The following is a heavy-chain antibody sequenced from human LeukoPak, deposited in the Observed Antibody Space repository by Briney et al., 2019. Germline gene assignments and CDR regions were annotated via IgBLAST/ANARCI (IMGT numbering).Heavy chain of an antibody. V-gene: IGHV4-4*02. CDR3: VRNYYDSSGYFDY. CDR2: IYHSGST. Sequence: SETLSLTCAVSGGSISSSNWWSWVRQPPGKGLEWIGEIYHSGSTNYNPSLKSRVTISVDKSKNQFSLKLSSVTAADTAVYYCVRNYYDSSGYFDYWGQGTLVTVSS. CDR1: GGSISSSNW. J-gene: IGHJ4*02. D-gene: IGHD3-22*01.